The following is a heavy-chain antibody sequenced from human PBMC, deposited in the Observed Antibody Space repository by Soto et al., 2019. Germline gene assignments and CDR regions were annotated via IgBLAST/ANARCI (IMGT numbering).Heavy chain of an antibody. CDR3: ARGAGGYYYMDV. Sequence: EVQLVESGGGLVQPGGSLRLSCAASGFTFSSYWMHWVRQAPGKGRVWVSRVYTDGSRTSYAESVKGRFTISRDNAENTLYLQMNSLRAEDTAVYYCARGAGGYYYMDVWGKGTTVTVSS. D-gene: IGHD3-10*01. CDR1: GFTFSSYW. CDR2: VYTDGSRT. J-gene: IGHJ6*03. V-gene: IGHV3-74*01.